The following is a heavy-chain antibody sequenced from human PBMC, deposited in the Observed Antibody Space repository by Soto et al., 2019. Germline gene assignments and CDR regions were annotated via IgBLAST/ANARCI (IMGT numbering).Heavy chain of an antibody. V-gene: IGHV3-30*18. Sequence: QVQLVESGGGVVQPGRSLRLSCAASGFTFSSYGMHWVRQAPGKGLEWVAVISYDGSNKYYADSVKGRFTISRDNSKNTLCLQMNSLRAEDTAVYYCAKNREAVAGLPERDCLDYWGRGSLGTVSS. D-gene: IGHD6-19*01. CDR1: GFTFSSYG. CDR3: AKNREAVAGLPERDCLDY. J-gene: IGHJ4*02. CDR2: ISYDGSNK.